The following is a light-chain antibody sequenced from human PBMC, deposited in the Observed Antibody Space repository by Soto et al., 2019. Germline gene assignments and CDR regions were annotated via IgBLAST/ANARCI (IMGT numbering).Light chain of an antibody. J-gene: IGKJ3*01. V-gene: IGKV3-15*01. Sequence: SQSPGTLSLSTGERATLSCRASQGVSSNLAWYQHKPGQAPRLLIYDASTRATGIPARFGGSGSGTEFTLTISSLQSEDFAVYYCQQYNDWPPKFGPGTNVAIK. CDR3: QQYNDWPPK. CDR2: DAS. CDR1: QGVSSN.